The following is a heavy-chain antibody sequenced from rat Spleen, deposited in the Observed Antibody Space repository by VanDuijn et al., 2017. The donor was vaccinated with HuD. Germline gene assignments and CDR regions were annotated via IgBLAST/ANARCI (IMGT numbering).Heavy chain of an antibody. CDR2: ISTSGGST. Sequence: EVQLVESGGGLVQPGRSLKLSCAASGFTFSNYDMAWVRQAPTKGLEWVASISTSGGSTYYRDSVKGRFTVSRDNAKSTLYLQMDSLRSEDTATYYCARHNDYWGQGVMVTVSS. CDR3: ARHNDY. V-gene: IGHV5-25*01. J-gene: IGHJ2*01. CDR1: GFTFSNYD.